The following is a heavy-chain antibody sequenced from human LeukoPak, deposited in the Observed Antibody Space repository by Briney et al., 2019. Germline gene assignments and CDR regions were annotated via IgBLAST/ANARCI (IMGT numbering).Heavy chain of an antibody. CDR1: GFTFGSYA. D-gene: IGHD6-19*01. CDR3: GKTTTGYSSGRYPGWPVDY. Sequence: QPGGSQRLSCAASGFTFGSYAMYWVRQAPGKGPEWVSGIFGSGGSPHYADSVKGRFTISRDNSKNTVYLQMNSLRVEDTAVYYCGKTTTGYSSGRYPGWPVDYWGQGTLVTVSS. V-gene: IGHV3-23*01. J-gene: IGHJ4*02. CDR2: IFGSGGSP.